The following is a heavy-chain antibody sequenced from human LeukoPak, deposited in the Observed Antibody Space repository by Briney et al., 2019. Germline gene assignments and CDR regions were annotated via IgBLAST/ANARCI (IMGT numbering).Heavy chain of an antibody. V-gene: IGHV1-46*01. D-gene: IGHD1-26*01. J-gene: IGHJ4*02. CDR1: GYSFTSYY. CDR3: ARTAGYSSGSWRAPIVGATRIDY. Sequence: GASVKVSCKASGYSFTSYYMHWVRQAPGQGLEWMGFINPSGSSAAYAQKFQGRLTMTRDMFTSTDYMELTSLTSDDTAVYYCARTAGYSSGSWRAPIVGATRIDYWGQGTLVTVSS. CDR2: INPSGSSA.